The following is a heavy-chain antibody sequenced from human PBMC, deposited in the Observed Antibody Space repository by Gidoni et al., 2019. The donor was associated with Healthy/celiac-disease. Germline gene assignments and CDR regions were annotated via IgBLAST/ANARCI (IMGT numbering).Heavy chain of an antibody. CDR3: ARDLGGYSYGYDHYYYYGMDV. CDR1: GGPFRSYA. CDR2: IIPFFGTA. Sequence: QVQVVQSGAAVQKPGSSVKVSCKASGGPFRSYAIRWGRQAPGQGLEWMGGIIPFFGTANYAQKFQGRVTITADESTSTAYMELSSLRSEDTAVYYCARDLGGYSYGYDHYYYYGMDVWGQGTTVTVSS. D-gene: IGHD5-18*01. J-gene: IGHJ6*02. V-gene: IGHV1-69*01.